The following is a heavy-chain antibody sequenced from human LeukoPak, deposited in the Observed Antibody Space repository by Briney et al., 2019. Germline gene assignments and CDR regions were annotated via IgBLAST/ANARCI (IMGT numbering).Heavy chain of an antibody. V-gene: IGHV3-7*03. CDR2: IKKDGSEK. CDR1: GFAFSIYA. Sequence: GGSLRLSCAASGFAFSIYAIHWVRQAPGKGLEWVAIIKKDGSEKYYVDSMKGRFTISRDNAKNSLFLQMNSLRAEDTAIYYCTTDTWYSAGHWGQGTLVTVSS. D-gene: IGHD2-15*01. CDR3: TTDTWYSAGH. J-gene: IGHJ4*02.